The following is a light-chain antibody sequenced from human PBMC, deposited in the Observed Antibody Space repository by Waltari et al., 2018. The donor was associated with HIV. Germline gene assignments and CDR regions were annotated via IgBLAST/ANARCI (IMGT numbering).Light chain of an antibody. J-gene: IGLJ2*01. CDR3: AAWDDSLSGPV. CDR2: RNK. V-gene: IGLV1-47*01. Sequence: QSVLTQPPSASGTPGQRVTISCSGSSSNIGSNYVYWYQQLPGRAPKLLIQRNKLRPAGVPDRFSASKSGTSASLAISGLRSEDETDYYCAAWDDSLSGPVFGGGTKLTVL. CDR1: SSNIGSNY.